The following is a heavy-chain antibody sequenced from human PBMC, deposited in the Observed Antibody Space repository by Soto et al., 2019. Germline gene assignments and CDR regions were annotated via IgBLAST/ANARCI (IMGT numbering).Heavy chain of an antibody. J-gene: IGHJ4*02. D-gene: IGHD2-8*01. Sequence: EEQLVESGGGLVQPGGSLRLSCAACGFTFSSYWMHWVRQAPGKGLVWVSRINPGGTITDYADSVKGRFTISRDNAKNTVYLQVNSLRGDDTAEYFCARVPIGKYGVWNYWGQGTLVTVSS. CDR3: ARVPIGKYGVWNY. CDR2: INPGGTIT. CDR1: GFTFSSYW. V-gene: IGHV3-74*01.